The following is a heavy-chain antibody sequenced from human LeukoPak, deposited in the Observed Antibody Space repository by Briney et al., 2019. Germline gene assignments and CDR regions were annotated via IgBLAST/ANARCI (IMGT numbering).Heavy chain of an antibody. D-gene: IGHD3-3*01. Sequence: SVKVPCKASGFSFTSSAVQWVRQARGQRLEWIGWIVVGSGNRNYAQKFRERVTISRDMSTSTAYMELNSLGSEDTAVYYCVATPPGVEWKFTYYFDYWGQGTLVTVSS. J-gene: IGHJ4*02. CDR1: GFSFTSSA. V-gene: IGHV1-58*01. CDR3: VATPPGVEWKFTYYFDY. CDR2: IVVGSGNR.